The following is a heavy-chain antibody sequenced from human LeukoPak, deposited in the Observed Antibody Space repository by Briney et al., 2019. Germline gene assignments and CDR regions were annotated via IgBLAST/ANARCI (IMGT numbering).Heavy chain of an antibody. J-gene: IGHJ6*03. Sequence: SETLSLTCTVSGGSMRSYFWNWIRQPAGKGLEWIGRIYNSVSTKYNPSLKSRVTMSVDTSKNQFSLKLSSVTAADTAVYYCAREEGSSTSYYYYYMDVWGKGTTVTVSS. CDR1: GGSMRSYF. CDR2: IYNSVST. CDR3: AREEGSSTSYYYYYMDV. D-gene: IGHD2-2*01. V-gene: IGHV4-4*07.